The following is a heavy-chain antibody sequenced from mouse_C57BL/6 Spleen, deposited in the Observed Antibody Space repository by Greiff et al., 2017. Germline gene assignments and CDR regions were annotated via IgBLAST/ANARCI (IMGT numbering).Heavy chain of an antibody. Sequence: QVQLKQSGAELVRPGASVKLSCKASGYTFTDYYINWVKQRPGQGLEWIARIYPGSGNTYYNEKFKGKATLTAEKSSSTAYMQLSSLTSEDSAVYFCARLGAIYFDYWGQGTTLTVSS. J-gene: IGHJ2*01. CDR3: ARLGAIYFDY. V-gene: IGHV1-76*01. D-gene: IGHD3-3*01. CDR1: GYTFTDYY. CDR2: IYPGSGNT.